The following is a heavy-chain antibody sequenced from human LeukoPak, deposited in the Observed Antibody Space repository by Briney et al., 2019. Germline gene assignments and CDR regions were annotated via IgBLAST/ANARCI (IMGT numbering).Heavy chain of an antibody. D-gene: IGHD3-16*01. Sequence: GASVKVSCKASGYTFTSYGISWVRQAPGQGLEWMGGISAYNGNTNYAQKLQGRVTITTDTSTSTAYMELRSLRSDDPAVYYCARRSSRLYWYFDLWGRGTLVTVSS. V-gene: IGHV1-18*01. CDR3: ARRSSRLYWYFDL. CDR1: GYTFTSYG. J-gene: IGHJ2*01. CDR2: ISAYNGNT.